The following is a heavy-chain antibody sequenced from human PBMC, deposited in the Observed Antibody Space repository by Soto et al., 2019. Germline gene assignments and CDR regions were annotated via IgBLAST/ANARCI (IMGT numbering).Heavy chain of an antibody. J-gene: IGHJ5*02. V-gene: IGHV4-30-2*01. Sequence: PSETLSLTXAVSGGSISSGGYSWSWIRQPPGKGLEWIGYIYHSGSTYYNPSLKSRVTISVDRSKNQFSLKLSSVTAADTAVYYCARGPETGATGGIHAWGQGTLVTVSS. CDR3: ARGPETGATGGIHA. CDR1: GGSISSGGYS. D-gene: IGHD1-26*01. CDR2: IYHSGST.